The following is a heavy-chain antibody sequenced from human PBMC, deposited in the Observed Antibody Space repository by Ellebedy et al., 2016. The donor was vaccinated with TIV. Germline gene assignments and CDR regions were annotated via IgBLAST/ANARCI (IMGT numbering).Heavy chain of an antibody. CDR2: ISSSGSTI. Sequence: PGGSLRLSCAASGFTFSSYEMNWVRQAPGEGLEWVSYISSSGSTIYYADSVKGRFTISRDNAKNSLYLQMNSLRAEDTAVYYCAREGEAMIVVGPPYYYYGMDVWGQGTTVTVSS. V-gene: IGHV3-48*03. CDR1: GFTFSSYE. CDR3: AREGEAMIVVGPPYYYYGMDV. J-gene: IGHJ6*02. D-gene: IGHD3-22*01.